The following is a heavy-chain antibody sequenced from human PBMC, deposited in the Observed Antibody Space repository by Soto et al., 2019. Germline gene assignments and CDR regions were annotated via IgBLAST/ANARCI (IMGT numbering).Heavy chain of an antibody. CDR3: ARDRAYCSGGSCYQDY. CDR2: VSPVLGLT. Sequence: QVQLVQSGAEVKKPGSSVKVYCKASGGTFSSYTMSWVRQAPGQGLEWMGRVSPVLGLTNYAQKFEDRVTISADKVTSTTYMELSSLRSEDTARYYCARDRAYCSGGSCYQDYWGQGNLVTVSS. V-gene: IGHV1-69*08. D-gene: IGHD2-15*01. J-gene: IGHJ4*02. CDR1: GGTFSSYT.